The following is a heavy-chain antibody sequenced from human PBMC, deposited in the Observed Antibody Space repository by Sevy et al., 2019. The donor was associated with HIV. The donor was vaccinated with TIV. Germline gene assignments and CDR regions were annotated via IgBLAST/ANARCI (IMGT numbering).Heavy chain of an antibody. J-gene: IGHJ4*02. Sequence: SKTLSLTCNVSGDSISSYFWSWIRQPPGKGLEWIGYIYYSGSSEYNPSLRSRVTISIDTSKKYLSMKLTSVTASDTAVYYCARDTALVPRALVYWGQGTPVTVSS. V-gene: IGHV4-59*01. CDR1: GDSISSYF. D-gene: IGHD6-13*01. CDR3: ARDTALVPRALVY. CDR2: IYYSGSS.